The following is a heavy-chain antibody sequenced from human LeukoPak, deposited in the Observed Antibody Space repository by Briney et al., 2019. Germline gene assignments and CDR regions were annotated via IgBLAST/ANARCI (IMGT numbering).Heavy chain of an antibody. CDR3: ARETDIVATIPGLFDY. D-gene: IGHD5-12*01. V-gene: IGHV1-69*04. CDR2: IIPIFGIA. J-gene: IGHJ4*02. CDR1: GGIFSSYA. Sequence: SVKVSCKASGGIFSSYAISWVRQAPGQGREWMGRIIPIFGIANYAQKFQGRVTITADKSTSTAYMEMSSLRSEDTAVYYCARETDIVATIPGLFDYWGQGTLVTVSS.